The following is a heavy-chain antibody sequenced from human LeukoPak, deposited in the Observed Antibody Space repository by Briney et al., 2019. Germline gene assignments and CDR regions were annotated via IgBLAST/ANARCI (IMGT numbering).Heavy chain of an antibody. D-gene: IGHD3-3*01. CDR3: AKDKVYDFWSGYPYFDY. CDR2: IYSGGST. V-gene: IGHV3-53*01. CDR1: GFTVSSNY. Sequence: GGSLRLSCAASGFTVSSNYMSWVRQAPGKGLEWVSVIYSGGSTYYADSVKGRFTISRDNSKNTLYLQMNSLRAEDTAVYYCAKDKVYDFWSGYPYFDYWGQGTLVTVSS. J-gene: IGHJ4*02.